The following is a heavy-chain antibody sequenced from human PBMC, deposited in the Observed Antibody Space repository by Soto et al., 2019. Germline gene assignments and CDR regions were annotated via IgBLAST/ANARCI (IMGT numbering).Heavy chain of an antibody. Sequence: LSCAASVLNFSNAWMIWVRQAPGKGLEWVGRIKSKTDGGTTDYAAPVKGRFTISRDDSKNTLYLQMNSLKTEDTAVYYCTTSRITIFGVVISYYYYYGMDVWGQGTTVTVSS. CDR1: VLNFSNAW. V-gene: IGHV3-15*01. CDR2: IKSKTDGGTT. D-gene: IGHD3-3*01. J-gene: IGHJ6*02. CDR3: TTSRITIFGVVISYYYYYGMDV.